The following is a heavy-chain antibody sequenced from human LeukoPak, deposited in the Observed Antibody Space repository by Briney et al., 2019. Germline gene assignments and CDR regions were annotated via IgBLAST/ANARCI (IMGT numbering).Heavy chain of an antibody. Sequence: GGSLRLSCAASGFTFGSYGMHWVRQAPGKGLEWVAIIWYDGSNKYYADSVKGRFTISRDNSKNTLYLQMNSLRAEDTAVYYCARGPKGGSSSWPFRFDYWGQGTLVIVSS. V-gene: IGHV3-33*01. CDR1: GFTFGSYG. CDR2: IWYDGSNK. CDR3: ARGPKGGSSSWPFRFDY. J-gene: IGHJ4*02. D-gene: IGHD2-2*01.